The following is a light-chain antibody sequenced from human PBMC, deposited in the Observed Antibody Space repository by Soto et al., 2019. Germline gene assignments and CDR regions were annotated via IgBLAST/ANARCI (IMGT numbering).Light chain of an antibody. J-gene: IGKJ4*01. CDR1: QSVSSNY. CDR2: DAS. V-gene: IGKV3-11*01. CDR3: QQRSNYA. Sequence: EIVLTQSPGTLSFSPGERATLSCRASQSVSSNYITWYQQKPGQAPGLLIYDASNRATGIPARFSGSGSGTDFTLTISSLEPEDFAVYYCQQRSNYAFGGGTKVDIK.